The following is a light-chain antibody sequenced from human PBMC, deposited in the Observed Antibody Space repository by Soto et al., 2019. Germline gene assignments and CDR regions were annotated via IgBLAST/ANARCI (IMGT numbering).Light chain of an antibody. V-gene: IGKV1-33*01. CDR3: QQYNFYPYT. Sequence: DIQMTQSPSSLSASVGDRVTIACQASQDISNYLHWYQQKPGKAPKLLIYDASNLETGVPSRFSGSGSGTDFTFTISSLQPEDIATYYCQQYNFYPYTFGQGTKVDIK. J-gene: IGKJ2*01. CDR1: QDISNY. CDR2: DAS.